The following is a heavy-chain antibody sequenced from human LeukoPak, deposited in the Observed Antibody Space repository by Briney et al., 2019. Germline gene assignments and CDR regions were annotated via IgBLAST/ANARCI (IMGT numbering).Heavy chain of an antibody. Sequence: ASVKVSCKASGYTFTSHDINWVRQAPGQGLEWMGWISAYNGNTNYAQKLQGRVTMTTDTSTSTAYMELRSLRSDDTAVYYCARDLDNIAAAFVDYWGQGTLVTVSS. CDR3: ARDLDNIAAAFVDY. D-gene: IGHD6-13*01. V-gene: IGHV1-18*01. J-gene: IGHJ4*02. CDR2: ISAYNGNT. CDR1: GYTFTSHD.